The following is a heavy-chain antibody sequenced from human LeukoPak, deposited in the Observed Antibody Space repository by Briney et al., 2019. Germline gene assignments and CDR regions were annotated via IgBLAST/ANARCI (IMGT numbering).Heavy chain of an antibody. Sequence: PSETLSLTCTVSGGSISSCYWSWIRQPAGRGLDWIGRIYTSGSTNYNPSLKSRVTMSVDTSKNQFSLKLSSVTAADTAVYYCAREYVLIPAARPLDYWGQGTLVTVSS. CDR1: GGSISSCY. CDR2: IYTSGST. J-gene: IGHJ4*02. CDR3: AREYVLIPAARPLDY. D-gene: IGHD2-2*01. V-gene: IGHV4-4*07.